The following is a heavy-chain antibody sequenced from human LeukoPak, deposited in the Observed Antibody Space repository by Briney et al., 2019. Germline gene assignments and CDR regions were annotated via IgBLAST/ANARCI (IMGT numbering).Heavy chain of an antibody. CDR2: IWHSGIT. D-gene: IGHD3-22*01. CDR1: GVSFHNYY. Sequence: PSETLSLTCTVSGVSFHNYYWSWIRQPPGKGLEWIANIWHSGITNYNPSLKSRVTISVDPSKNQFSLRLSSVTAADTAVYYCARDNYDSSGMDYFGRWGQGTLVTVAS. CDR3: ARDNYDSSGMDYFGR. V-gene: IGHV4-59*12. J-gene: IGHJ4*02.